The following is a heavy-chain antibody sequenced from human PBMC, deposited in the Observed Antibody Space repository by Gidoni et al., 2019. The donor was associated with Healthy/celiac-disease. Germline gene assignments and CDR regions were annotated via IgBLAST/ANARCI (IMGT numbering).Heavy chain of an antibody. CDR1: GFTFSSYD. D-gene: IGHD4-17*01. V-gene: IGHV3-13*01. CDR2: IGTAGDT. Sequence: EVPLVESGGGLVQPGGSLRLSCAASGFTFSSYDMTGVRQATGKGLEWVSAIGTAGDTYYPGSVKGRFTISRENAKNSLYLQMNSLRAGDTAVYYCARKRGDYGGFDYWGQGTLVTVSS. CDR3: ARKRGDYGGFDY. J-gene: IGHJ4*02.